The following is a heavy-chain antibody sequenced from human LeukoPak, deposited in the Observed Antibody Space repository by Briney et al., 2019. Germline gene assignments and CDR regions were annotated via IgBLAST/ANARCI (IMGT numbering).Heavy chain of an antibody. D-gene: IGHD3-10*01. Sequence: PGRSLRLSCAASGFTFSSYAMHWVRQAPGKGLEWVAVISYDGSNKYYADSVKGRFTISRDNSKNTLYLQMNSLRAEDTAVYYCARDPGASYYYYGMDVWGKGTTVTVSS. CDR3: ARDPGASYYYYGMDV. CDR2: ISYDGSNK. J-gene: IGHJ6*04. V-gene: IGHV3-30*04. CDR1: GFTFSSYA.